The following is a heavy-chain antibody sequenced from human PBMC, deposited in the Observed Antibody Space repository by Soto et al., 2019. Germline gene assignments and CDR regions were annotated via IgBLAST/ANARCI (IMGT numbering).Heavy chain of an antibody. CDR3: ARGGSTGNWFDP. Sequence: QVQLVESGGGVVQPGRSLRLSCAASGFTFSSFAMHWVRQAPGKGLEWVEVVWYDGSNKYYADSVKGRFTISRDNFKNTLYLQMNSLRAEDTAVYYCARGGSTGNWFDPWGQGTLVTVSS. CDR1: GFTFSSFA. D-gene: IGHD3-10*01. CDR2: VWYDGSNK. V-gene: IGHV3-33*01. J-gene: IGHJ5*02.